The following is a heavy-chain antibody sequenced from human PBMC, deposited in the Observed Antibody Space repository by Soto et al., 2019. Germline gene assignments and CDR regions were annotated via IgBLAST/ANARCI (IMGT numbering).Heavy chain of an antibody. J-gene: IGHJ4*02. D-gene: IGHD5-12*01. CDR1: GFTFSSYA. Sequence: EVQLLGSGGGLVQRGGSLRLSCAASGFTFSSYAMTWVRQAPGKGLEWVSTITSSGVTTYYADSVKGRFTISRDNSKNTLYVQMNSLRAEDTAVYYCAKHLVAYSDYGYFDYWGQGTLVTVSS. CDR2: ITSSGVTT. CDR3: AKHLVAYSDYGYFDY. V-gene: IGHV3-23*05.